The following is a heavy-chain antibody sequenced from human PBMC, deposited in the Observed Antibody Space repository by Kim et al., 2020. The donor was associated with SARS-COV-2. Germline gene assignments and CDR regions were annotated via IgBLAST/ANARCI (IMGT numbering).Heavy chain of an antibody. CDR2: INPDGVIT. V-gene: IGHV1-46*01. CDR1: GYTVTNHH. J-gene: IGHJ3*01. CDR3: AGESNAFDV. Sequence: ASVKVSCKASGYTVTNHHMHWVRQAPGQVLEWMGLINPDGVITAYSHKFQGRINVTRDTSTSTHYMELSSLRSEDTAVYYCAGESNAFDVWSQGTTVTVST.